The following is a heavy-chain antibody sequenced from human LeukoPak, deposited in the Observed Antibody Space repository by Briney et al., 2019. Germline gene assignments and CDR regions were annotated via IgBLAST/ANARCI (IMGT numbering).Heavy chain of an antibody. CDR2: ISGSGGST. J-gene: IGHJ4*02. CDR1: GFTFSSYA. Sequence: GGSLRLSCAASGFTFSSYAMSWVRQAPGKGLEWVSAISGSGGSTYYADSVKGRFTISRDNSKNTLYLQMNSLRAEDTAVYHCAKVGLRMWATVTSDYWGQGTLVTVSS. D-gene: IGHD4-17*01. V-gene: IGHV3-23*01. CDR3: AKVGLRMWATVTSDY.